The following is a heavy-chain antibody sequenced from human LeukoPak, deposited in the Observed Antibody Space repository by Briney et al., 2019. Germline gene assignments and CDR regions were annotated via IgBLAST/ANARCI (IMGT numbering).Heavy chain of an antibody. J-gene: IGHJ6*02. CDR2: ISGCGGST. Sequence: GSLRLSCAASGFTFSSYAMSWVRQAPGKGLEWVSAISGCGGSTYYADSVKGRFTISRDNSKNTLYLQMNSLRAEDTAVYYCAKDLLTVVTPLRGMDVWGQGTTVTVSS. D-gene: IGHD4-23*01. V-gene: IGHV3-23*01. CDR1: GFTFSSYA. CDR3: AKDLLTVVTPLRGMDV.